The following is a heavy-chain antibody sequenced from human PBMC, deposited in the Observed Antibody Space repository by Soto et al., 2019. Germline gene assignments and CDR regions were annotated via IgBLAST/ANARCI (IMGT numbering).Heavy chain of an antibody. CDR3: ARSPGYSSSSFFDY. D-gene: IGHD6-6*01. CDR2: IFSNDEK. CDR1: GFSLSTARMG. V-gene: IGHV2-26*01. J-gene: IGHJ4*02. Sequence: QVTLKESGPVLVKPTEPLTLTCTVSGFSLSTARMGVSWFRQPPGKALEWLAHIFSNDEKSYSTSLKSRLTIHKDTSKRQVVLTMTNMDPVDTATYYCARSPGYSSSSFFDYWGQGTLVTVSS.